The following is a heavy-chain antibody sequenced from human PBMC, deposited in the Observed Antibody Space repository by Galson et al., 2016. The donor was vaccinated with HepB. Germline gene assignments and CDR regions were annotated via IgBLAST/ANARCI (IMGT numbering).Heavy chain of an antibody. D-gene: IGHD3-22*01. Sequence: SETLSLTCTVSGGSISSSNCYWGWIRQPPGKGLEWIGSIYYSGSTYSNPSLNSRVTISVDTSKNQLSLKLSSVTAADTAVYYCAREGLYYYDTSGYYYPYYFDYWGQGTLVTVSS. CDR2: IYYSGST. V-gene: IGHV4-39*07. CDR1: GGSISSSNCY. J-gene: IGHJ4*02. CDR3: AREGLYYYDTSGYYYPYYFDY.